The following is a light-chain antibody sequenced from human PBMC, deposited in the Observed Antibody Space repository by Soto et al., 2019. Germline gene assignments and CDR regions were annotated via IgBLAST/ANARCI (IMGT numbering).Light chain of an antibody. CDR1: KNDIGVYDF. V-gene: IGLV2-8*01. CDR2: EVV. Sequence: QSALTQPPSASGSPGQSVTISCSGTKNDIGVYDFVSWYQHHPGKAPRLIIYEVVQRPSGVPDRFSGSKSGNTASLTVSGIQAADEADYCGKLYSGSKTGVFGGGTKVTVL. CDR3: KLYSGSKTGV. J-gene: IGLJ1*01.